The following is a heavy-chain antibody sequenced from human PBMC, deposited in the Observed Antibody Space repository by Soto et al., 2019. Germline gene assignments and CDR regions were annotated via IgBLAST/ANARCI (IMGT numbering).Heavy chain of an antibody. CDR3: ARGLYSYGSGSFLAFGY. D-gene: IGHD3-10*01. Sequence: QVQLQQRGAGLLKPSETLSLTCAVDGGTFSGFYWTWIRQSPGKGLAWIGEINHSGSTNYNPSLENRVTISVDTSKNQFSLTLSSVTAADTAVYYCARGLYSYGSGSFLAFGYWGQGTLVTVSS. V-gene: IGHV4-34*01. J-gene: IGHJ4*02. CDR2: INHSGST. CDR1: GGTFSGFY.